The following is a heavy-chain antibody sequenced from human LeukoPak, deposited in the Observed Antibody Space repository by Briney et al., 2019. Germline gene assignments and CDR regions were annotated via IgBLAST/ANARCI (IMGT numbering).Heavy chain of an antibody. CDR2: THYTGET. CDR3: GRNLGSGSDH. J-gene: IGHJ4*02. V-gene: IGHV4-59*11. D-gene: IGHD3-10*01. Sequence: SETLSLTCTVSGGSISSHYWSWIRQSPGRGLEWIGYTHYTGETNYNPSLKSRLTMSVDTSNNQVYLRLSSVTAADTAVYYCGRNLGSGSDHWGQGTLVTVSS. CDR1: GGSISSHY.